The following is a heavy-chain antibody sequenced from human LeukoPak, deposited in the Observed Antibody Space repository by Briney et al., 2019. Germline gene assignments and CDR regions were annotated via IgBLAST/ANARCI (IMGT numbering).Heavy chain of an antibody. Sequence: GGSLRLSCAASGFTFSSYAMSWVRQAPGKGLEWVSAISGSGGSTYYADSVKGRFTISRDNSKSTLYLQMNSLRAEDTAVYYCAKDIQYDSSGYYYKGYFDYWGQGTLVTVSS. CDR1: GFTFSSYA. V-gene: IGHV3-23*01. CDR3: AKDIQYDSSGYYYKGYFDY. D-gene: IGHD3-22*01. J-gene: IGHJ4*02. CDR2: ISGSGGST.